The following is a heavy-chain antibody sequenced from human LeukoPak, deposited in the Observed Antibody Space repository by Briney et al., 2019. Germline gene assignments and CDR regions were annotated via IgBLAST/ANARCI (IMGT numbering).Heavy chain of an antibody. J-gene: IGHJ4*02. Sequence: GGSLRLSCAASGFTLSSYAMSWVRQAPGKGLEWVSVISGSGGSTYYADSVKGRFTISRGNAKNSLYLQMNSLRAEDTAVYYCARDYYGSGSYWGQGTLVTVSS. CDR2: ISGSGGST. D-gene: IGHD3-10*01. V-gene: IGHV3-23*01. CDR3: ARDYYGSGSY. CDR1: GFTLSSYA.